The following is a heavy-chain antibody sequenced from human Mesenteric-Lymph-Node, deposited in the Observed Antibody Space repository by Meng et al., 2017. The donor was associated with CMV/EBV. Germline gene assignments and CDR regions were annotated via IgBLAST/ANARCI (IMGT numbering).Heavy chain of an antibody. CDR3: ARGGSIAASGNYYYYYGMDV. J-gene: IGHJ6*02. D-gene: IGHD6-6*01. V-gene: IGHV1-2*02. CDR1: GYTFTGYY. CDR2: ISPNSGGT. Sequence: ASVKVSCKASGYTFTGYYMHWVRQAPGQGLEWMGWISPNSGGTNYAQKFQGRVTMTRDTSISTAYMELSRLRSEDTAVYYCARGGSIAASGNYYYYYGMDVWGQGTTVTVSS.